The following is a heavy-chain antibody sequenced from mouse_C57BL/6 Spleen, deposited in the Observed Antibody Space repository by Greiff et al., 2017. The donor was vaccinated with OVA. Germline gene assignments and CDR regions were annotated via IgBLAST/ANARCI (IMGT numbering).Heavy chain of an antibody. V-gene: IGHV1-84*01. J-gene: IGHJ3*01. CDR1: GYTFTDYY. CDR3: ARGPNWDVGGFAY. D-gene: IGHD4-1*01. CDR2: IYPGSGNT. Sequence: VQGVESGPELVKPGASVKISCKASGYTFTDYYINWVKQRPGQGLEWIGWIYPGSGNTKYNEKFKGKATLTVDTSSSTAYMQLSSLTSEDSAVYCCARGPNWDVGGFAYWGQGTLVTVSA.